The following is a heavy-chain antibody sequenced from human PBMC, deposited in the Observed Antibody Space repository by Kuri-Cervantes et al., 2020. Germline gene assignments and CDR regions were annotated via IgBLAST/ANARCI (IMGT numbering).Heavy chain of an antibody. Sequence: SETLSLTCTVSGGSISSYYWSWIRQPAGKGLEWIGRIYTSGSTNYNPSLKSRVTMSVDTSKNQFSLKLSSVTAADTAVYYCARVELSPYYYYYYGMDVWGQGTTVTVSS. V-gene: IGHV4-4*07. CDR3: ARVELSPYYYYYYGMDV. J-gene: IGHJ6*02. CDR2: IYTSGST. CDR1: GGSISSYY. D-gene: IGHD1-26*01.